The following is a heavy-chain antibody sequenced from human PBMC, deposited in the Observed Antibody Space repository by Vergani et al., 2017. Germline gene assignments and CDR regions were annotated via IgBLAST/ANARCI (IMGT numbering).Heavy chain of an antibody. CDR2: VLFDGSNE. D-gene: IGHD2-15*01. J-gene: IGHJ4*02. CDR3: ARDLAYCHEGSCAL. Sequence: QVQPVQSGGGVVQPGGSLRLSCVASGFTFNRYGMQWVRQAPGKGRGWVAYVLFDGSNEYYVDSVKGRFIVSRDNSNDELYLQMNSLRTDDTAVYYCARDLAYCHEGSCALWGQGSVVTVSS. CDR1: GFTFNRYG. V-gene: IGHV3-30*02.